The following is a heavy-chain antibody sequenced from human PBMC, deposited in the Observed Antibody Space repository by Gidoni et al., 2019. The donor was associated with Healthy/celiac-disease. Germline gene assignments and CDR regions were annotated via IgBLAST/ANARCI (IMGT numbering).Heavy chain of an antibody. CDR3: AKGNYDFWSGYCEH. V-gene: IGHV3-9*01. J-gene: IGHJ1*01. CDR1: GFTFDDYA. Sequence: EVQLVESGGGLVQPGRSLRLSCAAPGFTFDDYAMHWVRQAPGKGLEWVSGISWNSGSIGYADSVKGRFTISRDNAKNSLYLQMNSLRAEDTALYYCAKGNYDFWSGYCEHWGQGTLVTVSS. CDR2: ISWNSGSI. D-gene: IGHD3-3*01.